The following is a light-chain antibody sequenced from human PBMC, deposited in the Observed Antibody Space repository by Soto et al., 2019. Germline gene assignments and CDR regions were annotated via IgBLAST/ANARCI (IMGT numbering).Light chain of an antibody. CDR3: QQYNSWPPIT. Sequence: EVVMTQCPATVFVSXGERGTLTRRTSERGSRSLARYQQRPGTAPRLFXXGPSTRATGIQARFIGGGSGKEFTLTISSLHSGDFAVYYCQQYNSWPPITFGQGTRLEIK. CDR2: GPS. CDR1: ERGSRS. V-gene: IGKV3-15*01. J-gene: IGKJ5*01.